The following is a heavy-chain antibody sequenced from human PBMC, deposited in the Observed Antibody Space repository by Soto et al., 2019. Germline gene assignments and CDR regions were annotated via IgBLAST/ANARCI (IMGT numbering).Heavy chain of an antibody. CDR2: LNPHSGKT. Sequence: QVQLVQSGAEVQKPGASMKVSCKASGYTLTIHDIHWVRQAPGLGLEWMAWLNPHSGKTSYAQKVQCRLTMTGNAYTSTADMELSSLRSEDTAMYSCARVSSIAARRSFDSWGQGTLVTVSS. D-gene: IGHD6-6*01. CDR3: ARVSSIAARRSFDS. CDR1: GYTLTIHD. V-gene: IGHV1-8*01. J-gene: IGHJ4*02.